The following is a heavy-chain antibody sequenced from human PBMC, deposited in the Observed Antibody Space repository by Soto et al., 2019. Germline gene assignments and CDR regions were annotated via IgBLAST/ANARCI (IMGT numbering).Heavy chain of an antibody. V-gene: IGHV3-33*01. D-gene: IGHD5-18*01. CDR2: IWYDGSNK. CDR1: GFTFSSYG. CDR3: ARDHHTAMLQDA. Sequence: QVQLVESGGGVVQPGRSLRLSCAASGFTFSSYGMHWVRQAPGKGLEWVAVIWYDGSNKYYADSVKGRFTISRDNSKNTLYLQMHSMRAEDTAVDYCARDHHTAMLQDAWGQGTTVTVSS. J-gene: IGHJ6*02.